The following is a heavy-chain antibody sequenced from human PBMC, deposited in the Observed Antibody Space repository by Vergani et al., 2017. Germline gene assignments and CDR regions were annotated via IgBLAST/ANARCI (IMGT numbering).Heavy chain of an antibody. CDR2: IQSDQNNK. CDR1: GFSFSHYG. D-gene: IGHD3-3*01. J-gene: IGHJ4*02. Sequence: QVQLAESGGGVVQPGGSLRLSCVASGFSFSHYGMHWVRQAPGKGLEWVAFIQSDQNNKYYADSVKGRFTISRDNSKNTLSLQMNSLRAADTAVYYCAKQGGYDFWSGKYYFDFWGQGTLVTVSS. V-gene: IGHV3-30*02. CDR3: AKQGGYDFWSGKYYFDF.